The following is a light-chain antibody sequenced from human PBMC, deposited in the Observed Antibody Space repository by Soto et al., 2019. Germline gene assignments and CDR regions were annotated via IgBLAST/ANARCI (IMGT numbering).Light chain of an antibody. V-gene: IGLV2-8*01. CDR2: EVS. J-gene: IGLJ2*01. CDR3: SSYAGSNLVV. Sequence: HSVLTQPPSASGSPGQSVTISCTGTSSDVGGYNYVSWYQQHPGKAPKLMIYEVSKRPSGVPDRFSGSKSGNTASLTVSGLQAEDEADYYCSSYAGSNLVVFGGGTKLTVL. CDR1: SSDVGGYNY.